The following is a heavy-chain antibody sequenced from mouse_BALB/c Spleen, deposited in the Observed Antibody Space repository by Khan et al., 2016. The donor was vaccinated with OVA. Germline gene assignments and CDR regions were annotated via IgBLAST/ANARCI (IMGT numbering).Heavy chain of an antibody. J-gene: IGHJ3*01. D-gene: IGHD2-14*01. CDR2: INPSNGYT. V-gene: IGHV1-4*01. CDR3: VRDGAYHRNDGWFAY. CDR1: GYTFTSYT. Sequence: VQLKQSGAELARPGASVKMSCKASGYTFTSYTIHWIKERPGQGLEWIGYINPSNGYTNYNQKFKDKATLTTDKSSTTAYLQLNSLTSDDSAVYNCVRDGAYHRNDGWFAYWGQGTLVTVSA.